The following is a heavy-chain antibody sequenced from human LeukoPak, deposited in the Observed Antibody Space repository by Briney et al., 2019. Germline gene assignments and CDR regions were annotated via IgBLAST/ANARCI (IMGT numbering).Heavy chain of an antibody. V-gene: IGHV1-2*02. CDR2: INPNSGGT. CDR1: GYTFTGYY. J-gene: IGHJ4*02. CDR3: ARVPVPYSSSWYYFDY. Sequence: AASVKVFCKASGYTFTGYYMHWVRQAPGQGLEWMGWINPNSGGTNYAQKFQGRVTMTRDTSISTAYMELSRLRSDDTAVYYCARVPVPYSSSWYYFDYWGQGTLVTVSS. D-gene: IGHD6-13*01.